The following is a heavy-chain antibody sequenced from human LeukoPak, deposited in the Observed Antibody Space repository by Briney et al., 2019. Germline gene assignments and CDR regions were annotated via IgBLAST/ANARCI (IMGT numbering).Heavy chain of an antibody. V-gene: IGHV3-9*01. CDR2: ISWNSGSI. J-gene: IGHJ4*02. CDR3: AKEVWIDY. Sequence: GGSLRLSCAASGFTFDDYAMHWVRQAPGKGLEWVSGISWNSGSIGYADSVKGRFTISRDNAKNSLYLQMNSLRAEGTAVYYCAKEVWIDYWGQGTLVTVSS. CDR1: GFTFDDYA. D-gene: IGHD1-14*01.